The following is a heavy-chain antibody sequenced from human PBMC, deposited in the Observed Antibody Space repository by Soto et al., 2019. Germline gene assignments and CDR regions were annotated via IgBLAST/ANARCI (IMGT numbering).Heavy chain of an antibody. CDR2: IYYSGST. D-gene: IGHD5-12*01. V-gene: IGHV4-31*03. CDR3: ARGNRGRHSFDY. J-gene: IGHJ4*02. Sequence: QVQLQESGPGLVKPSQTLSLTCTVSGGSISSGGYYWSWIRQHPGKGLEWIGYIYYSGSTYYNPSLKSRVTISVDTSKNQSSLKLSSVTAADTAVYYCARGNRGRHSFDYWGQGTLVTVSS. CDR1: GGSISSGGYY.